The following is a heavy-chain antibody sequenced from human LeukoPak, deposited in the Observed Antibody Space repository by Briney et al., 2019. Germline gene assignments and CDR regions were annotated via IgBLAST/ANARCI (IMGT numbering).Heavy chain of an antibody. CDR3: ARYGFSSVWQGGWHAFDI. V-gene: IGHV1-46*01. CDR1: GYTFTSYY. Sequence: GASVKVSCKASGYTFTSYYVHWVRQAPGQGREWMGIINPTSGDTDYAQNFQGRVTMTRDMSTSTVYMELSSLRSEDTAVYYCARYGFSSVWQGGWHAFDIWGLGTMVTVSS. CDR2: INPTSGDT. D-gene: IGHD6-25*01. J-gene: IGHJ3*02.